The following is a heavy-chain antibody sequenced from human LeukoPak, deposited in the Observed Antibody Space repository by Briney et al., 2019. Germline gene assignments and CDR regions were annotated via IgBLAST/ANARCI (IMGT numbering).Heavy chain of an antibody. CDR3: ARDRYSSSSKEFDH. D-gene: IGHD6-6*01. V-gene: IGHV3-53*05. Sequence: TGGSLRLSCAVSGFAVRDSYMAWVRQAPGEALEWVSVIYSGGAKFYADSVKGRFSISRDNSKNTVYLQMNSLRVDDTAVYYCARDRYSSSSKEFDHWGRGTLVTVSS. J-gene: IGHJ4*02. CDR2: IYSGGAK. CDR1: GFAVRDSY.